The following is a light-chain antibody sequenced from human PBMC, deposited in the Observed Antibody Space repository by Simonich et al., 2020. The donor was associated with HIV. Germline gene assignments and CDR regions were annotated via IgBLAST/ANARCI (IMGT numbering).Light chain of an antibody. J-gene: IGKJ1*01. CDR3: QQYYSTPPT. V-gene: IGKV4-1*01. CDR2: WES. Sequence: DIVMTQSPDSLAGSLGERATINCKSNQSVLYNANNKNYLAWYQQKPGHPPNLLIYWESTRESGVPDRFSASGSGTDFALTISSRQAEDVAIYYCQQYYSTPPTFGQGTKVEIK. CDR1: QSVLYNANNKNY.